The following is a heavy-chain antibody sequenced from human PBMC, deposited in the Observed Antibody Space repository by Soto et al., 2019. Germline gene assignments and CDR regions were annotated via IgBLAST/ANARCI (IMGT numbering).Heavy chain of an antibody. CDR1: GFSCSSYD. V-gene: IGHV3-23*01. CDR3: AKATATGGGAFEI. D-gene: IGHD2-8*02. CDR2: ILVGGST. Sequence: PGGSLRLSCAVSGFSCSSYDMSWGRQAPGKGLEWVSTILVGGSTHYEDSVKGRFTISRDTSKNTVYLQMNSLTAGDTAVYYCAKATATGGGAFEIYGQGTMVTVSS. J-gene: IGHJ3*02.